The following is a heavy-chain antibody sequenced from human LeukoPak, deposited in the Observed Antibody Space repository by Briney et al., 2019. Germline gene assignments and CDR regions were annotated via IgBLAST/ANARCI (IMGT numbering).Heavy chain of an antibody. V-gene: IGHV3-23*01. D-gene: IGHD2-15*01. Sequence: GGSLRLSCAASGFTFSSYAMSWVRQAPGKGLEWASAISGSGGSTYYADSVKGRFTISRDNSKNTLYLQMNSLRAEDTAVYYCAKDLSGSCYGYWGQGTLVTVSS. CDR2: ISGSGGST. CDR3: AKDLSGSCYGY. CDR1: GFTFSSYA. J-gene: IGHJ4*02.